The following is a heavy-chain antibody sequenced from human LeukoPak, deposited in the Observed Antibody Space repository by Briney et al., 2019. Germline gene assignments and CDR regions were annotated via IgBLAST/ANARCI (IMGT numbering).Heavy chain of an antibody. J-gene: IGHJ4*02. CDR2: IYGGGST. CDR3: AKDHTRDFGGYDSDY. D-gene: IGHD5-12*01. V-gene: IGHV3-23*01. Sequence: GGSLRLSCAASGFTFSSYSMNWVRQAPGKGLEWVSIIYGGGSTYYADSVKGRFTISRDNSKNTLYLQMNSLRAEDTAVYYCAKDHTRDFGGYDSDYWGQGTLVTVSS. CDR1: GFTFSSYS.